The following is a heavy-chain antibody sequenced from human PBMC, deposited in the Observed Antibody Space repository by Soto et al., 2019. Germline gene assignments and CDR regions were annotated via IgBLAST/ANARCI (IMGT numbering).Heavy chain of an antibody. CDR1: DGSVSSGSYY. Sequence: QVQLQESGPGLVKPSETLSLTCTVSDGSVSSGSYYWNWIRQPPGKGLEWIGYFYYSGSTNYNPPLKSLVPLSVGTSNNQFSLKLRSVTAADAAMYYCARGGSSWPYYFDYWGQGTLVTVSS. CDR3: ARGGSSWPYYFDY. CDR2: FYYSGST. D-gene: IGHD6-13*01. J-gene: IGHJ4*02. V-gene: IGHV4-61*01.